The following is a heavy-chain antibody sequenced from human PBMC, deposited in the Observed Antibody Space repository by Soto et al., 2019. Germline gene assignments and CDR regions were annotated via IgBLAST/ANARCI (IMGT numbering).Heavy chain of an antibody. D-gene: IGHD3-16*01. CDR1: GFSLRTTGVG. V-gene: IGHV2-5*01. CDR2: IYWNDDK. CDR3: AHTWGLPFDY. Sequence: QITLKESGPTLVKPTQTLTLTCTYSGFSLRTTGVGVGWIRQPPGKALEWLGIIYWNDDKRYSLSLKSRFTLTSDISKSQVVLTMTNMDPVDTATYYCAHTWGLPFDYWGQGTLVIVSS. J-gene: IGHJ4*02.